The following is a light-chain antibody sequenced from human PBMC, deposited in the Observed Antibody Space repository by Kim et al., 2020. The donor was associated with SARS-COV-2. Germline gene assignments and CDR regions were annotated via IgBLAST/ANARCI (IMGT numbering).Light chain of an antibody. CDR1: SSNIGLNT. V-gene: IGLV1-44*01. Sequence: ELTQPPSASGTPGQRVIISCSGSSSNIGLNTVSWYQQLPGTAPKLLIYTNDQRPSGVPDRFSGSKSDTSASLAISGLQSDDEADYYCAAWDDSLTGVLFGGGTQLTVL. CDR2: TND. CDR3: AAWDDSLTGVL. J-gene: IGLJ2*01.